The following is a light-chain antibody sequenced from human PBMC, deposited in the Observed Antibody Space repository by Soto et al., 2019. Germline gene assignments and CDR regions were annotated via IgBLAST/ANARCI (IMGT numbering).Light chain of an antibody. CDR2: GAS. CDR3: QQYNNWPHT. J-gene: IGKJ3*01. CDR1: QSVSSN. Sequence: EIVMTQSPATLSVSPGERATLSCRASQSVSSNLAWYQQKPGQAPRLLIYGASTRATGIPARFSGSVSGTEFTLTISSLQSEDFAVYYCQQYNNWPHTFGPGTKSGYQT. V-gene: IGKV3-15*01.